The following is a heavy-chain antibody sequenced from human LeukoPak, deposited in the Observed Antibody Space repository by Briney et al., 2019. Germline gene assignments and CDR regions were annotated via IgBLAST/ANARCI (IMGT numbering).Heavy chain of an antibody. J-gene: IGHJ1*01. Sequence: PGGSLRLSCAASGFTFSTYGMHWFRQAPGKGLEWVAVIWFDGSNKYYADSVKGRFTISRDNSKNTLYLQMNSLRAEDTAVYYCARGSRTSHLTTEYLHHWGQGTLVTVSS. CDR1: GFTFSTYG. V-gene: IGHV3-33*01. D-gene: IGHD2-2*01. CDR3: ARGSRTSHLTTEYLHH. CDR2: IWFDGSNK.